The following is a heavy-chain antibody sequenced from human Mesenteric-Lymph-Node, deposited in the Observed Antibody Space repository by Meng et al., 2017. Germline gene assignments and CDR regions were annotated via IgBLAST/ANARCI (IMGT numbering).Heavy chain of an antibody. D-gene: IGHD2-21*01. CDR3: GRDIPGGEADY. CDR1: GYPFTRYT. Sequence: QLQLVHSGARLKKPGASLKVSCKASGYPFTRYTMHWVRQAPGQGLEWMGWINTYTGNPTYAQGFTGRFVFSLDTSVTTAYLQISSLKAEDTAVYYCGRDIPGGEADYWGQGTLVTVSS. V-gene: IGHV7-4-1*02. CDR2: INTYTGNP. J-gene: IGHJ4*02.